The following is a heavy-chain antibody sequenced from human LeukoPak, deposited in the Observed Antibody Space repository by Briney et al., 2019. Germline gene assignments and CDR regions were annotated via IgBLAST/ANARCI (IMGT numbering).Heavy chain of an antibody. Sequence: GESLQISCQGSGYSFNNYWIGWVRQMPGKGLEWMGIIYPGDSDTRYSPSFQGQVTISADKSINTAYLQRSSLKASDTAMYYCARQYSRSSLFDYWGQGTLVTVPS. J-gene: IGHJ4*02. CDR2: IYPGDSDT. CDR3: ARQYSRSSLFDY. V-gene: IGHV5-51*01. CDR1: GYSFNNYW. D-gene: IGHD6-6*01.